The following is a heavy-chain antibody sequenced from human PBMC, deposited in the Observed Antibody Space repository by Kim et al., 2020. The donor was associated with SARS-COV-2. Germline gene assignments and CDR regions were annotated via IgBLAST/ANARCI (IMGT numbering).Heavy chain of an antibody. CDR2: LSSDGRNI. Sequence: GSLRLSCVASGFTFRNFAMHWVRQAPGKGLECVSLLSSDGRNIYYADSVKGRFTISRDNSKNTLYLQMNSLRREDTAIYFCARDSPGSIDYWGQGALVTVSS. D-gene: IGHD1-26*01. CDR3: ARDSPGSIDY. V-gene: IGHV3-30-3*01. CDR1: GFTFRNFA. J-gene: IGHJ4*02.